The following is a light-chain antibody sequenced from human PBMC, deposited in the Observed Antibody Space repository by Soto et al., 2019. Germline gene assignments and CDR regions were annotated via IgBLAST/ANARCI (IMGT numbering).Light chain of an antibody. CDR3: QQSYDVRLS. CDR1: QSLSDY. J-gene: IGKJ4*01. CDR2: GAS. Sequence: DIQMTQSPSSLSADVGDRVTITCRASQSLSDYLNWYQQKPGKAPNLLIHGASTLQSGVPSRFSGGGSGTEFTLTIGSLQPEDFATYYCQQSYDVRLSFGGGTKV. V-gene: IGKV1-39*01.